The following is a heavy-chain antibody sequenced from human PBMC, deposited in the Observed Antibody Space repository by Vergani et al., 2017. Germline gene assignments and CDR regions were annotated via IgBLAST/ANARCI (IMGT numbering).Heavy chain of an antibody. Sequence: QVQLQESGPGLVKASETLSLTCTISDGSISSYYWSWIRQPPGKGLEWIGYIYYSGGTNYNPSLKSRVTISVDTSKNQFSLKLSSVTAADTAVYYCARESGSYYYDSSGYYTDDAFDIWGQGTMVTVSS. J-gene: IGHJ3*02. CDR3: ARESGSYYYDSSGYYTDDAFDI. CDR2: IYYSGGT. V-gene: IGHV4-59*01. D-gene: IGHD3-22*01. CDR1: DGSISSYY.